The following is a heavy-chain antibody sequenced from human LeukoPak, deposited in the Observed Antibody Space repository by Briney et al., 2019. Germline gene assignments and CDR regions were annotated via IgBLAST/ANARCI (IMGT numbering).Heavy chain of an antibody. CDR1: GFTFSNYW. CDR3: ARAFYPPDFGFGRAPYYFDK. Sequence: GGSLRLSCAASGFTFSNYWMHCVRQDPGKGLLWVSFINPDGSTTNYADSVKGRFTISRDNAMNVLYLQMNSLRAEDTAVYYCARAFYPPDFGFGRAPYYFDKWGRGTLVTVSS. CDR2: INPDGSTT. J-gene: IGHJ4*02. V-gene: IGHV3-74*01. D-gene: IGHD3-16*01.